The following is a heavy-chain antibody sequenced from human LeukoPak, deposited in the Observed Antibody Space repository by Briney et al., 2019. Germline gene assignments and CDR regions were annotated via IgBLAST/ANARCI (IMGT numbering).Heavy chain of an antibody. CDR3: AKDYYDSSGYSFDY. J-gene: IGHJ4*02. Sequence: GGSLRLSCAASGFTFSSYAMSWVRQAPGKGLEWVSAISGSGGSTYYADSVKGRFTISRDNSKNTLYLQMSSLRAEDTAVYYCAKDYYDSSGYSFDYWGQGTLVTVSS. CDR2: ISGSGGST. V-gene: IGHV3-23*01. CDR1: GFTFSSYA. D-gene: IGHD3-22*01.